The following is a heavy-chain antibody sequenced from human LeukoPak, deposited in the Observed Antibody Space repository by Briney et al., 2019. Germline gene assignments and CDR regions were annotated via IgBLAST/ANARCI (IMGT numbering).Heavy chain of an antibody. CDR3: ARAPKGGVQAY. V-gene: IGHV3-74*01. J-gene: IGHJ4*02. D-gene: IGHD3-16*01. CDR2: ISTDGSTT. CDR1: GFTFSGYW. Sequence: PGGSLRLSCAASGFTFSGYWMHWVRQAPGKGLVWVSCISTDGSTTTYADSVKGRFTISRDNAKNTLDLQMNSLRAEDTAVYYCARAPKGGVQAYWGQGTLVTVSS.